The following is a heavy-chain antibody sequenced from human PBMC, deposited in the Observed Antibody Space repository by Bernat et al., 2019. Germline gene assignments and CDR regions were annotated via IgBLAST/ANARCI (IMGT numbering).Heavy chain of an antibody. CDR2: IYSDEDK. V-gene: IGHV2-5*02. Sequence: QITLKESGPTLVKPTQTLTLTCTFSAFSLSTSGVAVGWIRQPPGKALEWLALIYSDEDKRYSPSLRSRLTITKDTSKNQVVLTMTNMDPVDTATYYCAHLKQLVPDYWGQGTLVTVSS. CDR3: AHLKQLVPDY. D-gene: IGHD6-13*01. J-gene: IGHJ4*02. CDR1: AFSLSTSGVA.